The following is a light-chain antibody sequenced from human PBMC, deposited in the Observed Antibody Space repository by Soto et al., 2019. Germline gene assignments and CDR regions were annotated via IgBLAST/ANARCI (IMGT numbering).Light chain of an antibody. Sequence: SYELTQPPSVSVAPGKTARITCGGNNIGSKSVHWYQQKPGQAPVLVIYYDSDRPSGIPERFPGSNSGNTATLTISRVEAGDEADYYCQVWDSSSDHAVFGGGTQLTVL. CDR2: YDS. CDR1: NIGSKS. CDR3: QVWDSSSDHAV. V-gene: IGLV3-21*04. J-gene: IGLJ7*01.